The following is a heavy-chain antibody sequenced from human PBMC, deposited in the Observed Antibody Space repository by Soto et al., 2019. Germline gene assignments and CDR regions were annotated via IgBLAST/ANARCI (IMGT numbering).Heavy chain of an antibody. V-gene: IGHV3-33*08. CDR1: GFTFSSYG. Sequence: GGSLRLSCAASGFTFSSYGMHWVRQAPGKGLEWVAVRWYDGSNKYYADSVKGRFTISRDNSKNTLYLQMNSLRAEDTAVYSCARDLENYYFDYWGQGTLVTVSS. CDR3: ARDLENYYFDY. D-gene: IGHD1-1*01. CDR2: RWYDGSNK. J-gene: IGHJ4*02.